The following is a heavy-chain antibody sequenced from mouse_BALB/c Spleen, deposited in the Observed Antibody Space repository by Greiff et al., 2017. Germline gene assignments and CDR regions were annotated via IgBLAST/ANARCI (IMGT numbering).Heavy chain of an antibody. CDR2: ISSGGST. D-gene: IGHD2-4*01. CDR1: GFTFSSYA. Sequence: EVQVVESGGGLVKPGGSLKLSCAASGFTFSSYAMSWVRQTPEKRLEWVASISSGGSTYYPDSVKGRFTISRDNARNILYLQMSSLRSEDTAMYYCARGDYDGGWFADWGQGTLVTVSA. CDR3: ARGDYDGGWFAD. V-gene: IGHV5-6-5*01. J-gene: IGHJ3*01.